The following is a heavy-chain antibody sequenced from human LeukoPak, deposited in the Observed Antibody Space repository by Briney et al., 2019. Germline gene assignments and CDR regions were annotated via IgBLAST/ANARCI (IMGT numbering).Heavy chain of an antibody. CDR1: GYTFTSYA. CDR3: ASSLVCSSTSCYYDWFDP. D-gene: IGHD2-2*01. J-gene: IGHJ5*02. Sequence: ASVKVSCKASGYTFTSYAMHWVRQAPGQRLEWMGWINAGNGNTKYSQKFQGRVTITRDTSASTAYMELSSLRSEDTAVYYCASSLVCSSTSCYYDWFDPWGQGTLVTVSS. V-gene: IGHV1-3*01. CDR2: INAGNGNT.